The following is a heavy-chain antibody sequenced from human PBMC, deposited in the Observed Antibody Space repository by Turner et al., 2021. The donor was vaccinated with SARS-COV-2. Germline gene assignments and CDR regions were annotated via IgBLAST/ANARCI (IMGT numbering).Heavy chain of an antibody. V-gene: IGHV3-74*01. CDR2: IKSNESST. CDR3: ARDHIGVYYAMDV. J-gene: IGHJ6*02. Sequence: VQLLGSGVRFVQPGGSLRLSCATSGFTFSSYWMHWVRQAPGKGLVWVSRIKSNESSTSYADSVKGRVTISRDNAKNTLYLQMNSLRAEDTAVYYCARDHIGVYYAMDVWGQGTTVTVSS. CDR1: GFTFSSYW. D-gene: IGHD3-10*01.